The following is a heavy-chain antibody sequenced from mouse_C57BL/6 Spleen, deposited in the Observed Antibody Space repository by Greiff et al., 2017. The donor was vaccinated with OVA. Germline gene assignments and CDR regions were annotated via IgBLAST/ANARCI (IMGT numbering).Heavy chain of an antibody. CDR1: GFTFTDYY. CDR2: IRNKANGYTT. J-gene: IGHJ4*01. CDR3: ARHYYGSYYAMDY. V-gene: IGHV7-3*01. Sequence: EVKLMESGGGLVQPGGSLSLSCAASGFTFTDYYMSWVRQPPGKALEWLGFIRNKANGYTTEYSASVKGRFTISRDNSQSILYLQMNALRAEDSATYYCARHYYGSYYAMDYWGQGTSVTVSS. D-gene: IGHD1-1*01.